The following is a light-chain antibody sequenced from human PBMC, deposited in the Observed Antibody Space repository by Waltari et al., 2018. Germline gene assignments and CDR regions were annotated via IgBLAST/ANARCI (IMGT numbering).Light chain of an antibody. Sequence: DIQMTQSPSSLSASVGDRFTITCRASQIISIYLNWYQQKPWRAPKLLIYAASSLQSGVPSRFSGSGSGIDFTLTISSLQPEDFATYYCQHSYSTPWTFGQGTKVEIK. J-gene: IGKJ1*01. CDR3: QHSYSTPWT. V-gene: IGKV1-39*01. CDR1: QIISIY. CDR2: AAS.